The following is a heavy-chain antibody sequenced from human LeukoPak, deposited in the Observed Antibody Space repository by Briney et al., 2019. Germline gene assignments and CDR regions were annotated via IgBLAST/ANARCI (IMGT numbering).Heavy chain of an antibody. CDR2: ISGSGTST. D-gene: IGHD5-24*01. CDR3: AKDASEMATCDY. J-gene: IGHJ4*02. CDR1: GFTFSSYA. Sequence: GGSPRLSCAASGFTFSSYAMSWVRQAPGKGLEWVSAISGSGTSTYYADSVKGRFTIYRDNSKNTLYLQMNSLRVEDTTVYYCAKDASEMATCDYWGQGTLVTVSS. V-gene: IGHV3-23*01.